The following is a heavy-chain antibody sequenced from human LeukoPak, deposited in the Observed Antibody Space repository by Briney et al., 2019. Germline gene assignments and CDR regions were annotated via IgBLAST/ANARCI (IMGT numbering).Heavy chain of an antibody. V-gene: IGHV3-33*01. CDR3: ARANTYDSNYYYGMDV. CDR2: IWYDGSNK. J-gene: IGHJ6*02. CDR1: GFTFSSYG. D-gene: IGHD5-12*01. Sequence: GGSLRLSCAASGFTFSSYGMHWVRQAPGKGLEWVAVIWYDGSNKNYADSVKGRFTISRDNSKNTLYLQMNSLRAEDTAVYYCARANTYDSNYYYGMDVWGQGTTVTVSS.